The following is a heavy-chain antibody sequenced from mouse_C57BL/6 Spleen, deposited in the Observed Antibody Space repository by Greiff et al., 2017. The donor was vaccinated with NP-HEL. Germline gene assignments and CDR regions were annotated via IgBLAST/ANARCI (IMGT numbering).Heavy chain of an antibody. Sequence: EVQLQQSGPELVKPGASVKISCKASGYTFTDYYMNWVKQSHGKSLEWIGDINPNNGGTSYNQKFKGKATLTVDKSSSTAYMELRSLTSEDSAVYYCARWGPMGFAYWGQRTLVTVSA. V-gene: IGHV1-26*01. CDR2: INPNNGGT. CDR1: GYTFTDYY. J-gene: IGHJ3*01. D-gene: IGHD3-3*01. CDR3: ARWGPMGFAY.